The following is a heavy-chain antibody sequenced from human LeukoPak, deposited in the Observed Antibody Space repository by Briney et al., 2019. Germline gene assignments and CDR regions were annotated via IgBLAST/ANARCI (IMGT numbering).Heavy chain of an antibody. J-gene: IGHJ5*02. CDR2: INSDGSST. V-gene: IGHV3-74*01. CDR3: ARVYCGSGSYYNNWFDP. Sequence: GGSLRLSCAASGFTFSSYWMHWVRQAPGKGLVWVSRINSDGSSTSYADSVKGRFTISRDNAKNTLYLQMNSLRAEDTAAYYCARVYCGSGSYYNNWFDPWGQGTLVTVSS. CDR1: GFTFSSYW. D-gene: IGHD3-10*01.